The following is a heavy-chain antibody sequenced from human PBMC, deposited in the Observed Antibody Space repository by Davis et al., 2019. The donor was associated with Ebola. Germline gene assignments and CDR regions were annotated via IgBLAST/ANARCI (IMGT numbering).Heavy chain of an antibody. CDR2: INPNSGGT. Sequence: ASVKVSCKASGYTFTDYYIHWVRQAPGQGLEWMGWINPNSGGTNYAQKFQGRVTMTRDTSISTAYMELSSLRSADTAVYYCTRDLERRDGSSWSYYYYYMDVWGKGTTVTVSS. D-gene: IGHD6-13*01. CDR1: GYTFTDYY. J-gene: IGHJ6*03. CDR3: TRDLERRDGSSWSYYYYYMDV. V-gene: IGHV1-2*02.